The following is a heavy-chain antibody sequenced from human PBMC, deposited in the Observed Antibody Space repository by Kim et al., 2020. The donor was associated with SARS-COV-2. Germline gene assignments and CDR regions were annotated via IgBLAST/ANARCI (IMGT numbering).Heavy chain of an antibody. CDR3: ARRYSSSNYFDS. V-gene: IGHV3-23*01. D-gene: IGHD6-6*01. J-gene: IGHJ4*02. Sequence: FYADSVKGRFTISRENSNSTLYLQMSSLRAEDTAIYYCARRYSSSNYFDSWGQGTLVTVSS.